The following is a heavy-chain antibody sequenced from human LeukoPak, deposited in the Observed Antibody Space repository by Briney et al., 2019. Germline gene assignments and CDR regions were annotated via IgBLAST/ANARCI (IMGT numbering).Heavy chain of an antibody. J-gene: IGHJ3*02. CDR3: ARLWGSPYAFDI. CDR1: GGSISSSSSY. Sequence: SETLSLTCTVSGGSISSSSSYWGWIRQPPGKGLEWIGSIYYSGSTYYHPSLKSRVTISVDTSKNQFSLRLSSVTAAGTAVYYCARLWGSPYAFDIWGQGTMVTVSS. D-gene: IGHD3-16*01. V-gene: IGHV4-39*01. CDR2: IYYSGST.